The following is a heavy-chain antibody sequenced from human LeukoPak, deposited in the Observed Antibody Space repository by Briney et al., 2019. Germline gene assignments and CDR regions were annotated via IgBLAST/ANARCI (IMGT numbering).Heavy chain of an antibody. J-gene: IGHJ4*02. CDR1: GFTFRSYS. CDR2: ITPSSSTI. CDR3: ARVATAMAYFDC. Sequence: PGGSLRLSCAASGFTFRSYSMNWVRQAPGKGLEWLSYITPSSSTIHYADSVKGRFTISRDNAKNSLYLQMNSLRDEDTAVYYCARVATAMAYFDCWGQGTLVTVSS. D-gene: IGHD5-18*01. V-gene: IGHV3-48*02.